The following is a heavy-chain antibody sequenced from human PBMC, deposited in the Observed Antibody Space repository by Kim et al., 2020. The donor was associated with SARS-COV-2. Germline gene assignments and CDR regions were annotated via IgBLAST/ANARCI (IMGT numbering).Heavy chain of an antibody. V-gene: IGHV1-46*01. CDR2: INPTSGIA. CDR3: ARGQANYFDY. J-gene: IGHJ4*02. Sequence: ASVKVSCKASGYPFTNYFMHWVRQAPGQGLEWMGIINPTSGIATYAQMFRGRVTMTRDTSTSTVYMDLSSLRSEDTATYFCARGQANYFDYWGQGNLVTV. CDR1: GYPFTNYF.